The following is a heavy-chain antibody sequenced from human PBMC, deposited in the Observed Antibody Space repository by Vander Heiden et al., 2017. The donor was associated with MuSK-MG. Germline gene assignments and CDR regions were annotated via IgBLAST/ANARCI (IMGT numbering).Heavy chain of an antibody. CDR3: ATLVVGATND. Sequence: EVRLVESGGDQVQPGGDMRLPCAAPGFTFRNYWMPCIGAAPGKGLEFVATTIRDGSHKYYVDSVEGRFTISRDNAKDSLYLQMNSLRAEDTAVFYCATLVVGATNDWGQGTPVTVSS. J-gene: IGHJ4*02. CDR1: GFTFRNYW. V-gene: IGHV3-7*01. CDR2: TIRDGSHK. D-gene: IGHD1-26*01.